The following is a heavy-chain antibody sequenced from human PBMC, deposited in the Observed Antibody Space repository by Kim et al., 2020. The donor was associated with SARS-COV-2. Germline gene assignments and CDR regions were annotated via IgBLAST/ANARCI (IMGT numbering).Heavy chain of an antibody. D-gene: IGHD2-2*01. Sequence: GGSLRLSCAASGLTFSSYSMNWVRQAPGKGLEWVSSISSSSSYIYYADSVKGRFTISRDNAKNSLYLQMNSLRAEDTAVYYGARAGIGYCSSTSCRMEDYYYSMDVWGQGNTVTVS. CDR3: ARAGIGYCSSTSCRMEDYYYSMDV. CDR1: GLTFSSYS. CDR2: ISSSSSYI. V-gene: IGHV3-21*01. J-gene: IGHJ6*02.